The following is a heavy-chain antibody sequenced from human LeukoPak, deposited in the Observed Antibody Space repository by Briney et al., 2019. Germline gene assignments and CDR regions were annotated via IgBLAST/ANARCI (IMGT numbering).Heavy chain of an antibody. V-gene: IGHV4-59*01. J-gene: IGHJ4*02. CDR1: GASISTYY. D-gene: IGHD6-6*01. Sequence: PSETLSLTCTVSGASISTYYWSWIRQPAGEGLEWIGYIYYSGSTNYDPSLKSRVTISVDTSKNQFSLKLSSVTAADTAVYYCAREKSIAALDYWGQGTLVTVSS. CDR2: IYYSGST. CDR3: AREKSIAALDY.